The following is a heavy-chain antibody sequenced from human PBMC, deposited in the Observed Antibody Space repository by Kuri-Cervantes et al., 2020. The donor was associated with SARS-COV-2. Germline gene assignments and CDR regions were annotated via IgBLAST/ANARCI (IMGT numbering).Heavy chain of an antibody. CDR3: ATDGSRYFDY. J-gene: IGHJ4*02. CDR2: ISYDGVNK. Sequence: GESLKISCAASGFTFSSYAMHWVRQAPGKGLEWVALISYDGVNKFYADSVRGRFTISRDNSKNTLYLQMNSLRAEDTAVYYCATDGSRYFDYWGQGTLVTVSS. V-gene: IGHV3-30-3*01. CDR1: GFTFSSYA. D-gene: IGHD5-12*01.